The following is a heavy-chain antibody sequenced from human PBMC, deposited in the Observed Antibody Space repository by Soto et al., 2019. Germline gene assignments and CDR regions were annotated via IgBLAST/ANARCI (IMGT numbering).Heavy chain of an antibody. CDR3: ARDPLWGTAMVLWYFDL. D-gene: IGHD5-18*01. Sequence: VAVISYDGSNTYYADSVKGRFTISRDNSKNTLYLQMNSLRAEDTAVYYCARDPLWGTAMVLWYFDLWGRGTLVTVSS. CDR2: ISYDGSNT. V-gene: IGHV3-30-3*01. J-gene: IGHJ2*01.